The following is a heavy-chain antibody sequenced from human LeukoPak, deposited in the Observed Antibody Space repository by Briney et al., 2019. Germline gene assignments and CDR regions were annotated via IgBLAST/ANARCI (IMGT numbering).Heavy chain of an antibody. CDR3: ARKQTGTMYDV. J-gene: IGHJ4*02. CDR1: GGSISSSSYY. CDR2: FSSGGSA. Sequence: SETLSLTCIVPGGSISSSSYYWAWIRQSPGKGLEWIGTFSSGGSAYYNPSLTSRISISKDTSDNQFSLRLYSVTAADTAVYYCARKQTGTMYDVWGQGTQVTVSP. D-gene: IGHD1-7*01. V-gene: IGHV4-39*07.